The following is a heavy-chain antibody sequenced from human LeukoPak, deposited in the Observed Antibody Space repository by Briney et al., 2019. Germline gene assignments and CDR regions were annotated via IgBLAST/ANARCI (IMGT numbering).Heavy chain of an antibody. Sequence: GASVKVSCKASGYTFTGYYMHWVRQAPGQGLEWMGWINPNSGGTNYAQKFQGRVTMTRDTSISTAYMELSRLRSDDTAVYYCAREYYDILTGYYPLDYWGQGTLVTVSS. CDR1: GYTFTGYY. CDR2: INPNSGGT. D-gene: IGHD3-9*01. CDR3: AREYYDILTGYYPLDY. J-gene: IGHJ4*02. V-gene: IGHV1-2*02.